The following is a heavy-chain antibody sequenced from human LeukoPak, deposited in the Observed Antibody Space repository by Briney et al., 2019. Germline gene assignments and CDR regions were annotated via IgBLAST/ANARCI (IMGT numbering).Heavy chain of an antibody. CDR2: IIPILGIA. Sequence: SVKVSCKASGGTFSSYTISWVRQAPGQGLEWMGRIIPILGIANYAQKFQGRVTVAADKSTRTAYMELSSLRSEDTAVYYCARGSVFGVVIITHWGQGTLVTVSS. D-gene: IGHD3-3*01. CDR1: GGTFSSYT. V-gene: IGHV1-69*02. J-gene: IGHJ4*02. CDR3: ARGSVFGVVIITH.